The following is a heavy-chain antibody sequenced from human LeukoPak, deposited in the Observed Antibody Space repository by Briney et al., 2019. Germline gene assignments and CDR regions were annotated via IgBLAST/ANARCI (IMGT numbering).Heavy chain of an antibody. CDR2: INPNSGGT. Sequence: ASVKVSCKASGYTFTGYYMHWVRQAPGQGLEWMGWINPNSGGTNYAQKFQGRVTMTRDTSISTAYMELSRLRSDDTAVYYCAREWTRGAGSYHWPDAFDIWGQGTMVTVSS. J-gene: IGHJ3*02. D-gene: IGHD1-26*01. V-gene: IGHV1-2*02. CDR3: AREWTRGAGSYHWPDAFDI. CDR1: GYTFTGYY.